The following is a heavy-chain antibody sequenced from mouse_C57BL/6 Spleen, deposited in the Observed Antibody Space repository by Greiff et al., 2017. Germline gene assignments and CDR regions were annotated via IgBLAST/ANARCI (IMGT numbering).Heavy chain of an antibody. D-gene: IGHD4-1*01. J-gene: IGHJ4*01. CDR1: GYTFTDYE. CDR2: IYPETGGT. V-gene: IGHV1-15*01. CDR3: TRELGHYYAIDY. Sequence: QVQLQPSGAELVMPGASVTLSCKASGYTFTDYEMHCVKQTPVHGLEWIGAIYPETGGTGYNQKFKGKAILTADTSSSTAYMELRSLTSEDSAVYYCTRELGHYYAIDYWGQGTSVTVSS.